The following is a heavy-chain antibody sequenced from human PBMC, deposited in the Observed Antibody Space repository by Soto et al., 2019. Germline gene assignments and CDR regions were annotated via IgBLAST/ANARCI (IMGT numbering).Heavy chain of an antibody. D-gene: IGHD2-15*01. J-gene: IGHJ4*02. CDR3: ARRDIVTAPGRGVYFDS. Sequence: GESLKFSCKYDGYSFTRHWIGWVRQVAVSGLEWVAVIYPADSDSRYSPSLRGRGTISVDISINTVYLQWRSLKASDTAIYFCARRDIVTAPGRGVYFDSWGQGTPVTVSS. CDR1: GYSFTRHW. V-gene: IGHV5-51*01. CDR2: IYPADSDS.